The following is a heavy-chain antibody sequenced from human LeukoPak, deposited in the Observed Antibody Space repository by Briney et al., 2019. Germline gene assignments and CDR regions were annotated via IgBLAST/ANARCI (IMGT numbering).Heavy chain of an antibody. V-gene: IGHV3-23*01. D-gene: IGHD5-18*01. CDR1: GFTFSSYS. J-gene: IGHJ4*02. CDR2: ISGSGGST. Sequence: GGSLRLSCAASGFTFSSYSMNWVRQAPGKGLEWVSAISGSGGSTYYADSVKGRFTISRDNSKNTLYLQMNSLRAEDTAVYYCAKGIGFYMDTAMVYFDYWGQGTLVTVSS. CDR3: AKGIGFYMDTAMVYFDY.